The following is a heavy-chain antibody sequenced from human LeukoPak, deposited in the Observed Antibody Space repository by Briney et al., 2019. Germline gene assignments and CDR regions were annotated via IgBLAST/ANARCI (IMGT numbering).Heavy chain of an antibody. CDR3: ARGRSEWLVPGGNWFDP. J-gene: IGHJ5*02. CDR2: INHRGST. D-gene: IGHD6-19*01. CDR1: GFTFSSYS. Sequence: GSLRLSCAASGFTFSSYSMSWVRQPPGKGLEWIGEINHRGSTNYNPSLKSRVTISVDTSKNQFSLKLSSVTAADTAVYYCARGRSEWLVPGGNWFDPWGQGTLVTVSS. V-gene: IGHV4-34*01.